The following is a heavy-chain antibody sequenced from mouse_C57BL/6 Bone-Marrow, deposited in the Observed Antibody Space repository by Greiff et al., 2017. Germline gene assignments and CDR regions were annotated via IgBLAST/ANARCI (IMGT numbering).Heavy chain of an antibody. Sequence: QVQLQQPGAELVKPGASVKLSCKASGYTFTSYWMHWVKQRPGQGLEWIGMIHPNSGSTNYNEKFKSKATLTVDKSSSTAYMQLSSLTSEDSAVYYCAYYGSRYYFDYWGQGTTLTVSS. J-gene: IGHJ2*01. CDR2: IHPNSGST. V-gene: IGHV1-64*01. CDR3: AYYGSRYYFDY. D-gene: IGHD1-1*01. CDR1: GYTFTSYW.